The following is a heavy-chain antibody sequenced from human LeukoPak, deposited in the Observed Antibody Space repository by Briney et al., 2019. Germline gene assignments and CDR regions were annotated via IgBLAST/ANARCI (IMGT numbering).Heavy chain of an antibody. V-gene: IGHV1-8*01. CDR1: GYTFTSYD. J-gene: IGHJ6*03. CDR3: ATANPVPAAIAGYDNYYYYYYMDV. CDR2: MNPNSGNT. D-gene: IGHD2-2*01. Sequence: ASVKVSCKASGYTFTSYDINWVRQATGQGLEWMGWMNPNSGNTGYAQKFQGRVTMTRNTSISTAYMELSSLRSEDTAVYYCATANPVPAAIAGYDNYYYYYYMDVWGKGTTVTVSS.